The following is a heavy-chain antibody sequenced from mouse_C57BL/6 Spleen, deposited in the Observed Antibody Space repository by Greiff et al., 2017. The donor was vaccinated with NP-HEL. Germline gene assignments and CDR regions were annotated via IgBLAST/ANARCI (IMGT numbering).Heavy chain of an antibody. CDR2: ISSGGDYI. CDR3: TREVTGGFAY. CDR1: GFTFSSYA. Sequence: EVKLMESGEGLVKPGGSLKLSCAASGFTFSSYAMSWVRQTPEKRLEWVAYISSGGDYIYYADTVKGRFTISRDNARNTLYLQMSSLKSEDTAMYYCTREVTGGFAYWGQGTLVTVSA. V-gene: IGHV5-9-1*02. J-gene: IGHJ3*01. D-gene: IGHD4-1*01.